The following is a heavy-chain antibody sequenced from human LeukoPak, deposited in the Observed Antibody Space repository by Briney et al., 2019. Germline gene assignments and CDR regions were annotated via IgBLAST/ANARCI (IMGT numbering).Heavy chain of an antibody. Sequence: ASVKVSCKASGYTFTSYAMHWVRQAPGQRLEWMGWINAGNGNTKYSQKFQGRVTITRDTSASTAYMELSSLRSEDTAVYYCARGSRFVVVPDSEWDTAMVRFDYWGQGTLVTVSS. CDR1: GYTFTSYA. CDR3: ARGSRFVVVPDSEWDTAMVRFDY. D-gene: IGHD5-18*01. J-gene: IGHJ4*02. V-gene: IGHV1-3*01. CDR2: INAGNGNT.